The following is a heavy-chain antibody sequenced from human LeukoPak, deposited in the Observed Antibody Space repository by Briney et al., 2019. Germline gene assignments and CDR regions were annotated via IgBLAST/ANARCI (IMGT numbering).Heavy chain of an antibody. V-gene: IGHV1-2*02. CDR3: ARKYGILTGYDNWFDP. D-gene: IGHD3-9*01. Sequence: GASVKVSCKASGYTFTGYYMHWVRQAPGQGLEWMGWINPNTGATKYAEKFQGRVTMTGHTPISTGYMELSSLRSDDTAVYFCARKYGILTGYDNWFDPWGQGTLVTVSS. CDR1: GYTFTGYY. CDR2: INPNTGAT. J-gene: IGHJ5*02.